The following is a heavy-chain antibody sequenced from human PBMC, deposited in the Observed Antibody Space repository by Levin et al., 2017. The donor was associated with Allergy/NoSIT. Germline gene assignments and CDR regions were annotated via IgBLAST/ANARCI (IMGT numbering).Heavy chain of an antibody. CDR1: GGSISSSHW. CDR2: IYHSGST. CDR3: ARVSHLVDYGSGRLDWFDY. Sequence: SCAVSGGSISSSHWWSWVRQPPGKGLEWIGEIYHSGSTNYNPSLKSRVTISVDKSKNQFSLKLSSVTAADTAVYYCARVSHLVDYGSGRLDWFDYWGQGTLVTVSS. D-gene: IGHD3-10*01. V-gene: IGHV4-4*02. J-gene: IGHJ4*02.